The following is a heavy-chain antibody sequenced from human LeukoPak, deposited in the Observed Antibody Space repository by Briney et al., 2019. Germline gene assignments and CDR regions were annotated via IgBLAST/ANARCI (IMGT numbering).Heavy chain of an antibody. Sequence: ASVKVSCKASGYTFTSYDINWVRQATGQGLEWMGWMNPNSGNTGYAQKFQGRVTMTRNTSISTAYMELSSLRSEDTAVYYCARDLAGYCSSTSCYPYYYYYMDVWGKGTTVTVSS. CDR1: GYTFTSYD. CDR3: ARDLAGYCSSTSCYPYYYYYMDV. J-gene: IGHJ6*03. D-gene: IGHD2-2*01. V-gene: IGHV1-8*01. CDR2: MNPNSGNT.